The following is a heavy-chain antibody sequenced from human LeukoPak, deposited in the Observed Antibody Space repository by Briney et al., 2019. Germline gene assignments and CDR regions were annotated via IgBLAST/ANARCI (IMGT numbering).Heavy chain of an antibody. CDR3: ARNPMVRGVIITDHGMDV. CDR1: GYTFPSYD. V-gene: IGHV1-8*01. Sequence: ASVKVSCKASGYTFPSYDINGLRQATGQGLDGMGWMNPNSGNTGYAHKFQGTVTMTRNTSISTAYMELSSLRSEDTAVYYCARNPMVRGVIITDHGMDVWGQGTTVTVSS. D-gene: IGHD3-10*01. J-gene: IGHJ6*02. CDR2: MNPNSGNT.